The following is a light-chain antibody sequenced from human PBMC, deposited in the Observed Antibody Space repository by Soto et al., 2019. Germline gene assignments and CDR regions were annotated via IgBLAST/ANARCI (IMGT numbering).Light chain of an antibody. CDR2: AAS. Sequence: DIQMTQSPSSLSASVGDRVTITCRASQGISNYLAWYQQKPGKVPKLLIYAASTLQSRVPSRFSGIGPGTDLILTISSLPPEDVETYCYQRYNRGPHTFGQGTKGEIK. V-gene: IGKV1-27*01. J-gene: IGKJ1*01. CDR1: QGISNY. CDR3: QRYNRGPHT.